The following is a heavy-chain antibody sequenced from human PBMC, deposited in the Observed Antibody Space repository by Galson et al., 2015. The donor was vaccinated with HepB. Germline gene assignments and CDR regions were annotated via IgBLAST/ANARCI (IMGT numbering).Heavy chain of an antibody. D-gene: IGHD2-8*01. CDR2: INQRGSEQ. CDR1: GLTIRNYW. CDR3: QRVLNNGYVDF. Sequence: SLRLSCAGSGLTIRNYWMGWVRQAPGKGLEWVANINQRGSEQNYVDSVKGRFTISRDDAENAAYLQMNSLRGDDTAMYYCQRVLNNGYVDFWGQGTLVTVFS. V-gene: IGHV3-7*03. J-gene: IGHJ4*02.